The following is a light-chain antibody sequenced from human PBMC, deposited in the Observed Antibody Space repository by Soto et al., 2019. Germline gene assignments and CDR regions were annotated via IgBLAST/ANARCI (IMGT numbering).Light chain of an antibody. Sequence: EIVLTQSPGTLSLSPGERATLSCRASQSVSSSYLAWYQQKPGQAPRLLIYGASTRATAIPARFSGSGSGTEFTLTISSLQSEDFAVYYCQQYGSSPFTFGHGTKVDIK. CDR2: GAS. CDR1: QSVSSSY. J-gene: IGKJ3*01. V-gene: IGKV3-20*01. CDR3: QQYGSSPFT.